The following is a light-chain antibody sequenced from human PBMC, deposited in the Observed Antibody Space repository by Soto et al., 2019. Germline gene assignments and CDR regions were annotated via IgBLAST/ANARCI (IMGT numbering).Light chain of an antibody. Sequence: QSALTQSRSVSGSPGQSVTISCSGSSSDIGIYNYVSWYQHHPGKVPKVLIYDVNKRPSGVPDRFSGSKSGNTASLTISGLQADDEADYYCSSYTSSSTLIFGTGTKVTVL. CDR1: SSDIGIYNY. CDR3: SSYTSSSTLI. V-gene: IGLV2-11*01. CDR2: DVN. J-gene: IGLJ1*01.